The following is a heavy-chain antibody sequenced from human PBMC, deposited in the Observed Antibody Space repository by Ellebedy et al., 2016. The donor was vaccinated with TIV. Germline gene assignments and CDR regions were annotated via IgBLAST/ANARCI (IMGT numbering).Heavy chain of an antibody. J-gene: IGHJ3*02. CDR2: ISSSSSYI. CDR3: ARDQRVKGYCSSSSCSSDASDI. D-gene: IGHD2-2*01. V-gene: IGHV3-21*01. CDR1: GFTFSSYA. Sequence: GESLKISCAASGFTFSSYAMSWVRQAPGKGLEWVSSISSSSSYIYYADSVKGRFTISRDNAKNSLYLQMNSLRAEDTAVYYCARDQRVKGYCSSSSCSSDASDIWGQGTMVTVSS.